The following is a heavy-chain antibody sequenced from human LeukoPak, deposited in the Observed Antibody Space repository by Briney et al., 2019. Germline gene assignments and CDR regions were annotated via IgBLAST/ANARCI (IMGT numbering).Heavy chain of an antibody. CDR2: ITGSGGST. J-gene: IGHJ4*02. CDR1: GFTFSSYA. Sequence: PGGSLRLSCAASGFTFSSYAMSWVRQTPGKGLEWVSTITGSGGSTYYADSVKGRFTISRDNYKNTLDLQMNSLRAEDTAVYYCAKYLRYLDYWGQGTLVTVSS. D-gene: IGHD2-8*01. CDR3: AKYLRYLDY. V-gene: IGHV3-23*01.